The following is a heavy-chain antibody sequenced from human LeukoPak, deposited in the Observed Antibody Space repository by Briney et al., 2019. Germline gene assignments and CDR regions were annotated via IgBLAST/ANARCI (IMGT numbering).Heavy chain of an antibody. Sequence: SETLSLTCTVSGGSISSSSYYWGWIRQPPGKGLEWIGSIYYSGSTYYNPSLKSRVTISVDTSKNQFSLELSSVTAADTAVYYCVTMVRGSGYYYYMDVWGKGTTVTISS. J-gene: IGHJ6*03. CDR1: GGSISSSSYY. V-gene: IGHV4-39*01. CDR2: IYYSGST. CDR3: VTMVRGSGYYYYMDV. D-gene: IGHD3-10*01.